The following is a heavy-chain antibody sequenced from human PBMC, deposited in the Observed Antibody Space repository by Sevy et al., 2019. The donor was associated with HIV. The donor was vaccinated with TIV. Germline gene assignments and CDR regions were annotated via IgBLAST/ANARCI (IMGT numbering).Heavy chain of an antibody. J-gene: IGHJ6*02. D-gene: IGHD3-10*01. CDR3: ARDEAPMAQGDYYYYYGMDV. Sequence: GGSLRLSCAASGFTFSSYGMHWVRQAPGKGLEWVAVIWYDGSNRYYADSVKGRFTISRDNSKNTLYLQMNSLIAEDTAVYYCARDEAPMAQGDYYYYYGMDVWGQGTTVTVSS. V-gene: IGHV3-33*01. CDR1: GFTFSSYG. CDR2: IWYDGSNR.